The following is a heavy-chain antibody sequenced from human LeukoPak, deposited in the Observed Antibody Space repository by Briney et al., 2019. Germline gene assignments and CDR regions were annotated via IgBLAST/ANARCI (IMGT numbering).Heavy chain of an antibody. V-gene: IGHV1-69*06. Sequence: ASVKVSCKASGYTFTSYGISWVRQAPGQGLEWMGGIIPIFGTANYAQKFQGRVTITADKSTSTAYMELSSLRSEDTAVYYCARVYGGYYFFDYWGQGTLVTVSS. J-gene: IGHJ4*02. D-gene: IGHD3-22*01. CDR1: GYTFTSYG. CDR2: IIPIFGTA. CDR3: ARVYGGYYFFDY.